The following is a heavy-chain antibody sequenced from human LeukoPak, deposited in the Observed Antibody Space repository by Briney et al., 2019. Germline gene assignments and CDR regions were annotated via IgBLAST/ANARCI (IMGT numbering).Heavy chain of an antibody. V-gene: IGHV3-74*01. Sequence: PGGSLRLSCAASGFSFSSHAMSWVRQAPGKGLVRVSRIKTDGSSTSYADSVKGRFTISRDNAKNTLYLQMNTMSAEDTAVYFCARGGTSGCLDYWGQGTLVTVSS. CDR2: IKTDGSST. D-gene: IGHD6-19*01. CDR3: ARGGTSGCLDY. CDR1: GFSFSSHA. J-gene: IGHJ4*02.